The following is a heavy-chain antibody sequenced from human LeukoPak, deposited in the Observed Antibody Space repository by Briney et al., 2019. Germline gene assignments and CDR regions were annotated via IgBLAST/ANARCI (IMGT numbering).Heavy chain of an antibody. J-gene: IGHJ4*02. CDR3: VKDFVGVEEF. Sequence: GGSLRLSCTASGFTLSSYWMHWVRQAPGKGLVWVSRINEEGTTIDYADSVRGRFTISRDIAKNTLYLQMDSLRPEDTAMYHCVKDFVGVEEFWGQGTLVTVSS. V-gene: IGHV3-74*01. CDR2: INEEGTTI. D-gene: IGHD3-16*01. CDR1: GFTLSSYW.